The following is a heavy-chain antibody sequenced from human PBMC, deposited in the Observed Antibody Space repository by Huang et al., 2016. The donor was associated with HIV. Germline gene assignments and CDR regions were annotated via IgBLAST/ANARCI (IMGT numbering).Heavy chain of an antibody. V-gene: IGHV4-34*02. J-gene: IGHJ5*02. Sequence: QVHLQQWGAGLLKSAETLSPTCAVYGGSLSGYYWSWLRQTPGKGLEWIGEINHLGSPNYNPSLKSRVSRSMDGSKKQFSLKLRSISDADTAVYFCARDATKNPRGWFDPWGQGTLVTVSS. CDR3: ARDATKNPRGWFDP. CDR1: GGSLSGYY. D-gene: IGHD3-10*01. CDR2: INHLGSP.